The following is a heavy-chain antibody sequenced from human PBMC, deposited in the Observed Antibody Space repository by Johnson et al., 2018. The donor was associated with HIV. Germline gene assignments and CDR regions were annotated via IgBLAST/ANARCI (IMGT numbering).Heavy chain of an antibody. CDR2: FSWNSGSI. J-gene: IGHJ3*02. CDR3: AKDFSGYSGYGDAFDI. D-gene: IGHD5-12*01. Sequence: LVESGGGLVQPGRSLRLSCAASGFTFDDYAMHWVRQAPGKGLEWVSGFSWNSGSIGYADSVKGRFTISRDNSKNTLYLQMNSLRAEDTAVYYCAKDFSGYSGYGDAFDIWGQGTMVTVSS. CDR1: GFTFDDYA. V-gene: IGHV3-9*01.